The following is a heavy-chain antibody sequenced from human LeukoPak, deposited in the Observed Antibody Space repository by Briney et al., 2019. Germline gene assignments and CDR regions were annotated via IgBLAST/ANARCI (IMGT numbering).Heavy chain of an antibody. J-gene: IGHJ4*02. CDR1: GYTFTSYG. V-gene: IGHV1-18*01. CDR3: ARVRVGTTVHDGSIDY. D-gene: IGHD4-17*01. Sequence: ASVKVSCKASGYTFTSYGISWVRQAPGQGLEWMGWISAYNGNTNYAQKLQGRVPMTTDTSTSTAYMELRSLRSDDTAVYYCARVRVGTTVHDGSIDYWGQGTLVTVSS. CDR2: ISAYNGNT.